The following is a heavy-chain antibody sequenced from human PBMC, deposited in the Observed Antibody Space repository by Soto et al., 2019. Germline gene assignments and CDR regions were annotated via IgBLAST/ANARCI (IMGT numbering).Heavy chain of an antibody. CDR3: ARPPGHISDWYYFDS. V-gene: IGHV1-18*01. Sequence: ASMKVSCKTAGYTFTSYGISWVRQAPGQGLEWMGWISAYNGNTNYAQKFQGRVTMTTDTSTSTAYMELRSLRSDDTAVYYCARPPGHISDWYYFDSWGQGTLVTVS. CDR1: GYTFTSYG. D-gene: IGHD3-9*01. J-gene: IGHJ4*02. CDR2: ISAYNGNT.